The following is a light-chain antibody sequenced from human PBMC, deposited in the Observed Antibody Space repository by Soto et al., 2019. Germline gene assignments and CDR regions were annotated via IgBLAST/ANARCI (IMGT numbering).Light chain of an antibody. J-gene: IGLJ1*01. CDR3: SSYASSSSFV. Sequence: QSVLTQPASVSGSPGQSITISCTGISSDVASYNLVSWYQLHPGKAPKLIIYEGSKRPSGVSGRFSGSQSGSTASLTISGLQPEDEADYCCSSYASSSSFVFGTGTKVTVL. CDR2: EGS. V-gene: IGLV2-23*03. CDR1: SSDVASYNL.